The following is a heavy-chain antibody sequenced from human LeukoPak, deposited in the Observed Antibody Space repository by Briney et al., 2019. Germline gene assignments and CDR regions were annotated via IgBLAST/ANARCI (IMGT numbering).Heavy chain of an antibody. CDR2: IYYDGSNK. Sequence: PGGSLRLSCAASGFTFSNYGMHWVRQAPGKGLEWVAVIYYDGSNKYYADSVKGRFTISRDNSKNTLYLQMNSLRAVDTAVYYCARGSSRAASKRFGMDVWGQGTTVTVSS. CDR1: GFTFSNYG. CDR3: ARGSSRAASKRFGMDV. J-gene: IGHJ6*02. V-gene: IGHV3-33*01. D-gene: IGHD6-6*01.